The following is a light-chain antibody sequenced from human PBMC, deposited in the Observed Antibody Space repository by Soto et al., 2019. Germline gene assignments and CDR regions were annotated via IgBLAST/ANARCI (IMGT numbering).Light chain of an antibody. Sequence: DIVLTQSPGTLSLSPGERATLSCRASQSVSSNHLAWYQQKPGQAPRLLIYGGSSRATGIPVRFSGSGSETDFTLTITRLEPEDFAVYYCQQYSSSRTFGQVTKVDIK. V-gene: IGKV3-20*01. CDR3: QQYSSSRT. CDR2: GGS. CDR1: QSVSSNH. J-gene: IGKJ1*01.